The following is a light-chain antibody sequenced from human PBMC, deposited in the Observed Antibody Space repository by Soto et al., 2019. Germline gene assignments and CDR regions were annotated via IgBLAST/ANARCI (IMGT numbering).Light chain of an antibody. CDR3: PGDGSPRNT. V-gene: IGKV3-20*01. J-gene: IGKJ5*01. CDR2: GAS. Sequence: EIVMPQSPDPLSVSPRERATLSCMASQSVSSNLAWYQQKPGQAPRLLIYGASSRATGIPDRFSGSGSGTDFTLTIVGLEAEDFALYYCPGDGSPRNTFGQGTRLEVK. CDR1: QSVSSN.